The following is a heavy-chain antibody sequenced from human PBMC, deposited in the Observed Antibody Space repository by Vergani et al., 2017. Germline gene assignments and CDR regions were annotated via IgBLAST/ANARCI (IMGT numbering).Heavy chain of an antibody. CDR3: VRVPLIRRGSGNYGINNYHGMDV. Sequence: EVQLVESGGGSVQSGGSLRLSCVASGFSFNTYWMHWVRQVPGKGLEWVANVNQDGSEKYYVDSVRGRFTISRDNAKNSIYLQMNSLRAEDTAVYFFVRVPLIRRGSGNYGINNYHGMDVWGQGTTVSVSS. CDR1: GFSFNTYW. V-gene: IGHV3-7*01. D-gene: IGHD3-10*01. J-gene: IGHJ6*02. CDR2: VNQDGSEK.